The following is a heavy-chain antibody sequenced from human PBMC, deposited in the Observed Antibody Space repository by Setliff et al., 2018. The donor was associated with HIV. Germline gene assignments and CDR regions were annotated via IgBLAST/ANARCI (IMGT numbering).Heavy chain of an antibody. V-gene: IGHV4-34*01. Sequence: SETLSLTCAVYGGSFNGYSWTWIRQPPGKGLEWIGGINHSGSTNYNPSLKSRVTMSVDTSKNQFSLKLTSVTAADTAVYYCARYSPRGYTLTGPYWGQGTLVTVPQ. J-gene: IGHJ4*02. CDR3: ARYSPRGYTLTGPY. D-gene: IGHD6-25*01. CDR1: GGSFNGYS. CDR2: INHSGST.